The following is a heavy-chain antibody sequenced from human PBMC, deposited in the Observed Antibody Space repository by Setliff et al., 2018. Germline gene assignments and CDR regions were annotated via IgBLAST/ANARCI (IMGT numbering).Heavy chain of an antibody. D-gene: IGHD6-13*01. V-gene: IGHV4-39*02. Sequence: SETLSLTCSASGGSISSGSHYWAWIRQPPGKRLEWIGSVYYIGTTHYNPSLKSRVTTSVDPSKNQFSLKMSSVTAADTAVYYCAREFTVDSREAGYFNYWGHGTLVTVSS. J-gene: IGHJ4*01. CDR1: GGSISSGSHY. CDR3: AREFTVDSREAGYFNY. CDR2: VYYIGTT.